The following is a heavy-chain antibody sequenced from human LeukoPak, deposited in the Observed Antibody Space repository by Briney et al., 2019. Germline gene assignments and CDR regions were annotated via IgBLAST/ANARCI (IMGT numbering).Heavy chain of an antibody. Sequence: ASVKVSCKASGYTFTSCDINWVRQATGQGLEWMGWMNPNSGNTGYAQKFQGRVTITRNTSISTAYMELSSLRSEDTAVYYCARGKVDDYDSSGWAFDIWGQGTMVTVSS. CDR2: MNPNSGNT. J-gene: IGHJ3*02. CDR3: ARGKVDDYDSSGWAFDI. D-gene: IGHD3-22*01. CDR1: GYTFTSCD. V-gene: IGHV1-8*03.